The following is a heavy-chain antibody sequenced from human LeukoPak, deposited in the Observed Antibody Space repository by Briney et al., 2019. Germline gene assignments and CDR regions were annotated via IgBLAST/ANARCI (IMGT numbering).Heavy chain of an antibody. CDR2: VYSSGRT. J-gene: IGHJ4*02. CDR1: GGSISSGTYY. D-gene: IGHD3-3*01. CDR3: ARGVVITGLDY. V-gene: IGHV4-61*02. Sequence: KPSETLSLTCTVSGGSISSGTYYWSWIRQPAGKGLEWIGRVYSSGRTNYNPSLKSRGTISVDTSKNQFSLMLTSVTAADTAVYYCARGVVITGLDYWGQGTLVTVSS.